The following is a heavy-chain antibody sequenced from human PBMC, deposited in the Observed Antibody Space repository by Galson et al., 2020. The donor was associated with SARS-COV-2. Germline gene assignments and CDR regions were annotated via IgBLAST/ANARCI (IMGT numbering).Heavy chain of an antibody. V-gene: IGHV3-15*01. J-gene: IGHJ4*02. CDR2: DGGTT. CDR3: TTDRLPTYYYDSSGYYYQYYFDY. D-gene: IGHD3-22*01. Sequence: DGGTTDYAAPVKGRFTISRDDSKNTLYLQMNSLKTEDTAVYYCTTDRLPTYYYDSSGYYYQYYFDYWGQGTLVTVSS.